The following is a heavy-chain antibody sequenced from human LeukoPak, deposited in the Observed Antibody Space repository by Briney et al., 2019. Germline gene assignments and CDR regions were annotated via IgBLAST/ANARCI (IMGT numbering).Heavy chain of an antibody. CDR3: AREDVVYGSGAKSYYYYYYMDV. CDR2: IYTSGST. Sequence: SETLSLTCTVSGGSISSGSYYWSWIRQPAGKGLEWIGRIYTSGSTNYNPSLKSRVTISVDTSKNQFSLKLSSVTAADTAVYYCAREDVVYGSGAKSYYYYYYMDVWGKGTTVTISS. D-gene: IGHD3-10*01. J-gene: IGHJ6*03. V-gene: IGHV4-61*02. CDR1: GGSISSGSYY.